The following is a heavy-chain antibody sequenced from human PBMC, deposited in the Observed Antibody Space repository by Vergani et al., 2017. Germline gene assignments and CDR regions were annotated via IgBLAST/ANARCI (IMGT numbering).Heavy chain of an antibody. CDR2: ISAYNGNT. V-gene: IGHV1-18*01. CDR3: ARVPGYSSGWYVDWFDP. CDR1: GYTFARYG. D-gene: IGHD6-19*01. J-gene: IGHJ5*02. Sequence: QVQLVQSGAEVKKPGASVKVSCKASGYTFARYGITWVRQAPGQGLECMGWISAYNGNTNYAQKLQGRVTMTTDTSTSTAYMELRSLRSDDTAVYYCARVPGYSSGWYVDWFDPWGQGTLVTVSS.